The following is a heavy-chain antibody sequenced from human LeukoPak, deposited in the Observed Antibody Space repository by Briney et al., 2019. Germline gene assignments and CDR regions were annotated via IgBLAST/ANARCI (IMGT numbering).Heavy chain of an antibody. Sequence: SETLSLTCTVSGGSISSYYWSWIRQPPGKGLEWIGSIHHSGSNYYNPSLKSRVTISVDTSKNQSSLKLSSVTAADTAVYYCARADYSSTWSHDYYYMDVWGKGTTVTISS. J-gene: IGHJ6*03. CDR3: ARADYSSTWSHDYYYMDV. CDR1: GGSISSYY. D-gene: IGHD6-13*01. CDR2: IHHSGSN. V-gene: IGHV4-38-2*02.